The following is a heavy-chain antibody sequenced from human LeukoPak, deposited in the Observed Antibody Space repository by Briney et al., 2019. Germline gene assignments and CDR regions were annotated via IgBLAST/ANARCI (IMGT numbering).Heavy chain of an antibody. CDR3: AREQRWLQSLDY. V-gene: IGHV4-61*02. D-gene: IGHD5-24*01. CDR2: IHTSGTT. J-gene: IGHJ4*02. CDR1: GGSISNGNSY. Sequence: SETLSLTCTVSGGSISNGNSYWNWIRQPAGKGLEWFGRIHTSGTTNYNPSLKSRVTISVDTSKNQFSLNLNSVTAADTAVYYCAREQRWLQSLDYWGQGNLVTVSS.